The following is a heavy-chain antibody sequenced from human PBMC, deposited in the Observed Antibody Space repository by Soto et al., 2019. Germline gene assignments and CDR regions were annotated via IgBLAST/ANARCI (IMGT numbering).Heavy chain of an antibody. CDR3: ASGTYGSGSCFDP. D-gene: IGHD3-10*01. V-gene: IGHV4-31*03. Sequence: QVQLQESGPGLVKPSQTLSLSCTVSGGSISSGGYYWSWIRQHPGKSLEWIGYIYYSGSTYYNPSLKSRVTISVDTSKNQFSLKLSSVTAADTAVYYCASGTYGSGSCFDPWGQRTLVTVSS. J-gene: IGHJ5*02. CDR2: IYYSGST. CDR1: GGSISSGGYY.